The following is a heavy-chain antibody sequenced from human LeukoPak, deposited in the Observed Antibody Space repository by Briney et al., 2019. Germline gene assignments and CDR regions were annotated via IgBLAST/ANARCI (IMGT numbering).Heavy chain of an antibody. D-gene: IGHD2-21*02. CDR3: ARVVGVTEGWGYFDY. V-gene: IGHV3-33*08. CDR1: GFTFRSYA. CDR2: IWFDGSKE. J-gene: IGHJ4*02. Sequence: TGGSLRLSCAASGFTFRSYAMSWVRQAPGKGLEWVAVIWFDGSKEYYADSAKGRFTISRDNPRNTVYLQMNSLRVEDTAVYYCARVVGVTEGWGYFDYWGQGALVTVSS.